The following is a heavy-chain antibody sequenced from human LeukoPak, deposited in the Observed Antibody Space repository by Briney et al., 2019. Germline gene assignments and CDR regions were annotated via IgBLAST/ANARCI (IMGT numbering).Heavy chain of an antibody. CDR1: GFTFSSYA. V-gene: IGHV3-23*01. D-gene: IGHD2-15*01. Sequence: GGSLRLSCAASGFTFSSYAMSWVRQAPGKGLEWVSAISGSGGSTYYADSVKGRFTISRDNSKNTLYLQMNSLRAEDTAVYYCAKDVEDVVVVAAFDYWGQGTLVTVSS. CDR2: ISGSGGST. CDR3: AKDVEDVVVVAAFDY. J-gene: IGHJ4*02.